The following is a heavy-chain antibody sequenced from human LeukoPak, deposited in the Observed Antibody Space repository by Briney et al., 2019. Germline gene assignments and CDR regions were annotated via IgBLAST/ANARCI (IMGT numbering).Heavy chain of an antibody. J-gene: IGHJ6*03. CDR3: ARNGEPGGYGSGSYSYYYYYMDV. V-gene: IGHV1-46*01. CDR2: ISPSGAST. CDR1: GYTFTNYY. D-gene: IGHD3-10*01. Sequence: ASVKVSCKASGYTFTNYYMHWVRQAPGQGLEWMGIISPSGASTTHAQKFQGRVTMTRDMSTSTVYMELSSLRSEDTAVYYCARNGEPGGYGSGSYSYYYYYMDVWGKGTTVTISS.